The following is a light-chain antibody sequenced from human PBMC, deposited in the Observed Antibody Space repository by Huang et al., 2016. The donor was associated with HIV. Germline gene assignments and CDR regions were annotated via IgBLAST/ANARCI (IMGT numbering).Light chain of an antibody. Sequence: EVVMTQSPATLSVSPGERATLSCRASQNVNTNLVWYQQRPGQPPRLLISGGSTRATVIPARFSGSGAGTEFTLTISSLQSEDFAVYYCQQYNYWPHTFGQGTKLEIK. CDR2: GGS. CDR3: QQYNYWPHT. CDR1: QNVNTN. V-gene: IGKV3D-15*01. J-gene: IGKJ2*01.